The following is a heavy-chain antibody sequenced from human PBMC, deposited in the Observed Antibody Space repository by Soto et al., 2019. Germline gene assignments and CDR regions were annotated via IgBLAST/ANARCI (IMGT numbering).Heavy chain of an antibody. V-gene: IGHV4-31*03. CDR1: GGSITSVNYY. CDR2: IYYSGRT. J-gene: IGHJ5*01. Sequence: SETLSLTCPVSGGSITSVNYYWSWIRQHPGKGLEWIGYIYYSGRTSYTPSLKSRVTISADASKNQFSLNLSSVTAADTAVYYCARGYRSSYVGNWFXSWGQGTLVTVSS. D-gene: IGHD2-15*01. CDR3: ARGYRSSYVGNWFXS.